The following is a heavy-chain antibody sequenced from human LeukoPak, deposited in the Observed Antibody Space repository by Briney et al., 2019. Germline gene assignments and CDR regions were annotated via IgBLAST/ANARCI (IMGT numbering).Heavy chain of an antibody. CDR2: ISAYNGNT. V-gene: IGHV1-18*01. CDR1: GYTFTSYG. J-gene: IGHJ6*02. CDR3: ARVRGYYYYYGMDV. Sequence: ASVKVSCKASGYTFTSYGISWVRQAPGQGLEWMGWISAYNGNTNYAQKFQGRVTMTRDTSISTAYMELSRLRSDDTAVYYCARVRGYYYYYGMDVWGQGTTVTVSS.